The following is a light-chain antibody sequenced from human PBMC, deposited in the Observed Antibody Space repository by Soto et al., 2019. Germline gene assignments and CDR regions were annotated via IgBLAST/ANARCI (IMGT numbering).Light chain of an antibody. CDR2: DNN. V-gene: IGLV1-51*01. CDR3: GTWDNILGGV. CDR1: RSNIENNY. Sequence: QSVLTQPPSVSAAPGQKVTISCSGSRSNIENNYVSWYQQLPGTAPQLLIYDNNKRASGIPDRFSASKSGTSATLGITALQSGGEADYYCGTWDNILGGVFGGGTKLTVL. J-gene: IGLJ2*01.